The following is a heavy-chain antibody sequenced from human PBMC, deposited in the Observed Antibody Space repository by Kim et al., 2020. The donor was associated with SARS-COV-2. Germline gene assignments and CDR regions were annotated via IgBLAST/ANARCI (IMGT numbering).Heavy chain of an antibody. CDR1: GFTFSGSA. CDR2: IRSKAHSYAT. CDR3: TLIPSGCSSAYFDY. V-gene: IGHV3-73*01. Sequence: GGSLRLSCAASGFTFSGSAMHWVRQASGKGLEWVGRIRSKAHSYATAYAASVQVSITIASADYTHTAYMQMNRLKTAATSLYYCTLIPSGCSSAYFDY. J-gene: IGHJ4*01. D-gene: IGHD3-10*01.